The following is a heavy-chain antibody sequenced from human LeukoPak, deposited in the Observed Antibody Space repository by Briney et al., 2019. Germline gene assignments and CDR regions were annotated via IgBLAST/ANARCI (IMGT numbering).Heavy chain of an antibody. D-gene: IGHD3-22*01. Sequence: GASVKVSCKASGYTFTGYYMHWVRQAPGQGLAWMGWINPNSGGTNYAQKFQGRVTMTRDTSISTAYMELSRLRSDDTAVYYCARDGFLWGSGYSNWFDPWGQGTLVTVSS. J-gene: IGHJ5*02. CDR2: INPNSGGT. CDR3: ARDGFLWGSGYSNWFDP. V-gene: IGHV1-2*02. CDR1: GYTFTGYY.